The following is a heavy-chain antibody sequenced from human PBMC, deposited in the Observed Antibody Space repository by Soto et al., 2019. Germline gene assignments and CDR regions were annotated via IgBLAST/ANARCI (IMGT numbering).Heavy chain of an antibody. J-gene: IGHJ5*02. D-gene: IGHD6-13*01. CDR1: GFTFSIYA. Sequence: GGSLRLSCAASGFTFSIYAMSWFRQAPGKGLEWVSAISGSGGSTYYADSVKGRFTISRDNSKNTLYLQMNSLRAEDTAVYYCAKGYIAADNWFDPWGQGTLVTVSS. CDR3: AKGYIAADNWFDP. CDR2: ISGSGGST. V-gene: IGHV3-23*01.